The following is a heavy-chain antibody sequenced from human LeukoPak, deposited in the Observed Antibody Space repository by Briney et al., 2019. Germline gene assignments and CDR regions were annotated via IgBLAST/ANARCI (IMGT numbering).Heavy chain of an antibody. Sequence: ASVKVSCKASGYTFTSYYMHWVRQAPGQGLEWMGIINPSGGSTSYAQKFQGRVTMTRDTSTSTVYMELRSLGSEDTAVYYGGRDCSGGSCFHYWAREPWSPSPQ. D-gene: IGHD2-15*01. V-gene: IGHV1-46*01. CDR2: INPSGGST. CDR3: GRDCSGGSCFHY. J-gene: IGHJ4*02. CDR1: GYTFTSYY.